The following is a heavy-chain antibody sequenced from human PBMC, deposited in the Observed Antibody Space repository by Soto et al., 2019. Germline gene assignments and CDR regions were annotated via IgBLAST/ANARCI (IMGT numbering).Heavy chain of an antibody. J-gene: IGHJ6*02. CDR2: ISPYNDQT. V-gene: IGHV1-18*01. CDR1: GYTFIRYG. CDR3: ARGGYYDNVWGKLSHYGLDV. D-gene: IGHD3-16*01. Sequence: QVQLVQSASEVMKPGASVKVSGKASGYTFIRYGITWVRQAPGQRLEWMGWISPYNDQTIYAQKLQGRVTMTADTSTRTVYMQLRSLKSDDTAVYYCARGGYYDNVWGKLSHYGLDVWGQGTSVTVSS.